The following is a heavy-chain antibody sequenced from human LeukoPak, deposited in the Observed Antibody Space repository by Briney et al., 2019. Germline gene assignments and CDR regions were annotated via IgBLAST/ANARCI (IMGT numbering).Heavy chain of an antibody. CDR1: GGSLNTFY. D-gene: IGHD3-3*01. V-gene: IGHV4-59*01. CDR2: TYYSGGT. J-gene: IGHJ5*02. Sequence: SETLSLTCTVSGGSLNTFYWTWIRQPPGKGLEWIGYTYYSGGTKYNPSLGSRITISVDASKSQFSLKLNSVTTADTAVYYCARVVNYTSRKNWYDPWGQGTLVVVSS. CDR3: ARVVNYTSRKNWYDP.